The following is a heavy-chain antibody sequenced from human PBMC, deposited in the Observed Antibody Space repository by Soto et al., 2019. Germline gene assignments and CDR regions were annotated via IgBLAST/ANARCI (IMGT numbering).Heavy chain of an antibody. CDR1: GFTVSSNY. J-gene: IGHJ6*02. V-gene: IGHV3-66*01. CDR3: ARDRDTAMVTGGNYYYYGMDV. Sequence: GGSLRLSCAASGFTVSSNYMSWVRQAPGKGLEWVSVIYSGGSTYYADSVKGRFTISRDNSKNTLYLQMNSLRAEDTAVYYCARDRDTAMVTGGNYYYYGMDVWGQGTTVTVSS. D-gene: IGHD5-18*01. CDR2: IYSGGST.